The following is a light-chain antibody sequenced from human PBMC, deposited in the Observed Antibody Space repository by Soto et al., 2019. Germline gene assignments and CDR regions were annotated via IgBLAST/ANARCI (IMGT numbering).Light chain of an antibody. V-gene: IGLV2-14*01. J-gene: IGLJ2*01. Sequence: QSALTQPASVSGSPGQSITISCTGTSSDVGAYRYVSWFQQYPGKAPKLMIYEVSNWPSGVSNRFSGSKSGNTASLTISGLQADDEADYYCGSYSTSSTPVVFGGGTKVTVL. CDR1: SSDVGAYRY. CDR3: GSYSTSSTPVV. CDR2: EVS.